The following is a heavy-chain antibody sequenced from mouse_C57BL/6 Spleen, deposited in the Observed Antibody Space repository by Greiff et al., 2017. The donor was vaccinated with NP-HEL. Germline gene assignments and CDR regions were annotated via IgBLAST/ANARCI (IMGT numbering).Heavy chain of an antibody. J-gene: IGHJ2*01. CDR2: IRNKANTPAT. CDR3: TRRIYYDYDGEDY. V-gene: IGHV6-6*01. CDR1: GFTFSDAW. D-gene: IGHD2-4*01. Sequence: EVQVVESGGGLVQPGGSMKLSCAASGFTFSDAWMDWVRQSPEKGLEWVAEIRNKANTPATYYDESVKGRFTISRDDSKSIVYLQMNSLRAEDTGIYYCTRRIYYDYDGEDYWGQGTTLTVSS.